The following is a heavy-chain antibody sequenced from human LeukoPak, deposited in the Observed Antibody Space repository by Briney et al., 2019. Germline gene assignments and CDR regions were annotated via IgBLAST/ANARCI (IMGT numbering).Heavy chain of an antibody. CDR3: ARGGWLLQSYFDY. CDR1: GFTFSDYY. CDR2: ISSSGSTI. Sequence: GGSLRLSCAASGFTFSDYYMSWIRQAPGKGLEWVSYISSSGSTIYYADSAKGRFTISRDNAKNSLYLQPNSLRAEDTAVYYCARGGWLLQSYFDYWGLGTLVTVSS. V-gene: IGHV3-11*01. D-gene: IGHD3-22*01. J-gene: IGHJ4*02.